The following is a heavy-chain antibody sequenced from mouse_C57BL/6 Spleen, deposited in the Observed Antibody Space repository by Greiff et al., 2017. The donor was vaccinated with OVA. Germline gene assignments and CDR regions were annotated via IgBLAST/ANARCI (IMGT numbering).Heavy chain of an antibody. CDR3: ARSGYYGSRWYFDV. J-gene: IGHJ1*03. CDR2: INPSNGGT. CDR1: GYTFTSYW. V-gene: IGHV1-53*01. Sequence: VQLQQPGTELVKPGASVKLSCKASGYTFTSYWMHWVKQRPGQGLEWIGNINPSNGGTNYNEKFKSKATLTVDTSSSTAYMQLSSLTSEDSAVYYCARSGYYGSRWYFDVWGTGTTVTVSS. D-gene: IGHD1-1*01.